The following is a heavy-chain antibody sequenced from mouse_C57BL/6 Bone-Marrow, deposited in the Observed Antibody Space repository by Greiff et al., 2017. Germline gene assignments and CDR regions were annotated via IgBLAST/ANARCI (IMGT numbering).Heavy chain of an antibody. CDR3: ARSTMVTTCAMDY. CDR1: GYTFTSYW. Sequence: QVQLQQPGTELVKPGASVKLSCKASGYTFTSYWMHWVKQRPGQGLEWIGNINPSNGGTNYNEKFKSKDTLTVDKSSSTAYMQLSSLTSEDAAVYYCARSTMVTTCAMDYWGQGTSVTVSS. J-gene: IGHJ4*01. CDR2: INPSNGGT. D-gene: IGHD2-2*01. V-gene: IGHV1-53*01.